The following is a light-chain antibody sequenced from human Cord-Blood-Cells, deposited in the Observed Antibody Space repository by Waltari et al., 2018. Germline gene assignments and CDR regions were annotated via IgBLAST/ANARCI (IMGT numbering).Light chain of an antibody. V-gene: IGLV2-14*01. CDR3: SSYTSSSTLV. CDR2: EVS. CDR1: SSDVGGYNH. J-gene: IGLJ1*01. Sequence: QSALTQPASVSGSPGQSITISCTGTSSDVGGYNHVSWYQHHPGKAPKLMIYEVSNRPSGVSNRFSGSKSGNTASLTISGLQAEDEADYYCSSYTSSSTLVFGTGTKVTVL.